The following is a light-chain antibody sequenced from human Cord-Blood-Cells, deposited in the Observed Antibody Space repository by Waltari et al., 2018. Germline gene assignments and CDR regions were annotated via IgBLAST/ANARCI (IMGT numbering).Light chain of an antibody. Sequence: EIVLTQSPGTLSLSPGERATISCRASQSVSSSYLAWYQQKPGQAPRLLIYGASSRATGIPDRFSGSGSGTDSTLTISRLEPEDFAVYYCQQYGSSPPYTFGQGTKLEIK. CDR1: QSVSSSY. CDR2: GAS. CDR3: QQYGSSPPYT. V-gene: IGKV3-20*01. J-gene: IGKJ2*01.